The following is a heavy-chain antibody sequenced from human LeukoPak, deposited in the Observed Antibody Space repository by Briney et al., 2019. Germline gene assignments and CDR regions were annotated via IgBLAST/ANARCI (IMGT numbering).Heavy chain of an antibody. J-gene: IGHJ3*02. CDR2: IYYSGST. Sequence: SETLSLTCTVSGGSIGSHQWSWIRQPPGKGLEFIGYIYYSGSTNYNPSLKSRVTISVDTSKNQFSLKLSSVTAADTAVYYCARGGADIVVVVAATGPRGGAFDIWGQGTMVTVSS. V-gene: IGHV4-59*11. CDR1: GGSIGSHQ. CDR3: ARGGADIVVVVAATGPRGGAFDI. D-gene: IGHD2-15*01.